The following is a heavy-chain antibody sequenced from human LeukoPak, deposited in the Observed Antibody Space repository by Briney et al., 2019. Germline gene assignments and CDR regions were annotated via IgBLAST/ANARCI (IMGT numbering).Heavy chain of an antibody. CDR2: IIPVFSTT. Sequence: SVKVSCKASGGIYSSYTISWVRQAPGHGLEWMGGIIPVFSTTNLAQKFQGRLKISMDESTSTAYMQLSSLRYDDTAVYYCVRDGFGEGYNSRRFDPWGQGTLVTVST. J-gene: IGHJ5*02. CDR3: VRDGFGEGYNSRRFDP. D-gene: IGHD5-24*01. CDR1: GGIYSSYT. V-gene: IGHV1-69*05.